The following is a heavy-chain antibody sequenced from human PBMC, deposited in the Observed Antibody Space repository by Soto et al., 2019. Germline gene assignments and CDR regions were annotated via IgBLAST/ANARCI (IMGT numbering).Heavy chain of an antibody. CDR2: ISYDGSNK. CDR3: AKGSGYPTAYYYYGMDV. CDR1: GFTFSSYG. V-gene: IGHV3-30*18. D-gene: IGHD5-12*01. J-gene: IGHJ6*02. Sequence: GGTLRLSCAASGFTFSSYGMHWVRQAPGKGLEWVAVISYDGSNKYYADSVKGRFTISRDNSKNTLYLQMNSLRAEDTAVYYCAKGSGYPTAYYYYGMDVWGQGTTVTVSS.